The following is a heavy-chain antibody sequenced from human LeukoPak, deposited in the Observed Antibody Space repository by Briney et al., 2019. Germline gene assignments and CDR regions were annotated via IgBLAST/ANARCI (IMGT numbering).Heavy chain of an antibody. CDR2: ISGSGGST. CDR1: GFTFSSYA. D-gene: IGHD3-9*01. V-gene: IGHV3-23*01. J-gene: IGHJ4*02. CDR3: AKDKPPSALRDFDWLSIPDY. Sequence: GGSLRLSCAASGFTFSSYAMSWVRQAPGKGLEWVSAISGSGGSTYYADSVKGRFTISRDNSKNTLYLQMNSLRAEDTAVYYCAKDKPPSALRDFDWLSIPDYWGQGTLVTVSS.